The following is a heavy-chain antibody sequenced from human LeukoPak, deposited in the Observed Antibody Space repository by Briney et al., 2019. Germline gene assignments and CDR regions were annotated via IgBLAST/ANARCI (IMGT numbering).Heavy chain of an antibody. Sequence: PSETLSLTCTVSGGSISSYYWSWIRQPPGKGLEWIGYIYYSGSTNYNPSLKSRVTISVDTSKSQFSLKLSSVTAADTAVYYCARDVGSAPLDYWGQGTLVTVSS. D-gene: IGHD6-25*01. J-gene: IGHJ4*02. CDR2: IYYSGST. CDR1: GGSISSYY. CDR3: ARDVGSAPLDY. V-gene: IGHV4-59*01.